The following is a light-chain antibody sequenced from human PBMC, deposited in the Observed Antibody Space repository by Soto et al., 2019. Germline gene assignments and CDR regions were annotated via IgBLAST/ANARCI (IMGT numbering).Light chain of an antibody. V-gene: IGLV2-14*01. J-gene: IGLJ2*01. CDR3: SSYTTTSIVV. CDR1: SSDVGAYNY. CDR2: DVN. Sequence: QSALTQPASVSGSPGQSITISCTGTSSDVGAYNYVSWYQQHPGKAPKLMIYDVNYRPSGVSNRFSGSKSGNTASLTISGLQAEDEADYYCSSYTTTSIVVLGGGTQLTVL.